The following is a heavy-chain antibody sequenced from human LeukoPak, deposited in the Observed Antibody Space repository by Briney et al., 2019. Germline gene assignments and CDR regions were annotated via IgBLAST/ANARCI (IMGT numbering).Heavy chain of an antibody. Sequence: GGSLRLSCAASGFTVSSNYMSWVRQAPGKGLEWVSVIYSGGSTYYADSVKGRFTISRDNSENTLYLQMNSLRAEDTAVYYCARMGIAVAGTGSFDYWGQGTLVTVSS. CDR2: IYSGGST. CDR1: GFTVSSNY. J-gene: IGHJ4*02. CDR3: ARMGIAVAGTGSFDY. V-gene: IGHV3-53*01. D-gene: IGHD6-19*01.